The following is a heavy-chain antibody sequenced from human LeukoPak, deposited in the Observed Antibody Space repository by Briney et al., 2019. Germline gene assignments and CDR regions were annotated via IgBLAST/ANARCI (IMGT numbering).Heavy chain of an antibody. V-gene: IGHV4-39*07. Sequence: SETLSLTCTVSGGSISSSSYYWGWIRQPPGKGLEWIGSIYYSGSTYYNPSLKSRVTISVDTSKNQFSLKLSSVTAADTAVYYCARGVGYCSSTSCYDAKFDYWGQGTLVTVSS. CDR1: GGSISSSSYY. J-gene: IGHJ4*02. CDR2: IYYSGST. D-gene: IGHD2-2*01. CDR3: ARGVGYCSSTSCYDAKFDY.